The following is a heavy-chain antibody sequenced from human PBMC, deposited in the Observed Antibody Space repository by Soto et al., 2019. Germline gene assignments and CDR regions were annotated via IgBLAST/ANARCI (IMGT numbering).Heavy chain of an antibody. Sequence: EVQLLESGGGLVQPGGSLRLSCAASGFAFHTYAMNWFRQAPGKGLEWVALIIGNAASTDYADSVKGRFTISRDNSKNILYLQMNSLRVEDTAIYYCARDLRPYSRDDVDFWGQGTLVTVSS. D-gene: IGHD1-26*01. J-gene: IGHJ4*02. CDR2: IIGNAAST. V-gene: IGHV3-23*01. CDR3: ARDLRPYSRDDVDF. CDR1: GFAFHTYA.